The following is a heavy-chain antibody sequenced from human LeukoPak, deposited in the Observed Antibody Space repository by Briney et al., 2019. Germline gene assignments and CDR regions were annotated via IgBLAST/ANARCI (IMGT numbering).Heavy chain of an antibody. CDR3: ARDPDSSAPGTFDY. CDR2: IWYDGSNK. CDR1: GFTFSSYG. Sequence: GGSLRLSRAASGFTFSSYGMHWVRQAPGKGLEWVAVIWYDGSNKYYADSVKGRFTISRDNSKNTLYLQMNSLRAEDTAVYYCARDPDSSAPGTFDYWGQGTLVTVSS. J-gene: IGHJ4*02. V-gene: IGHV3-33*01. D-gene: IGHD6-19*01.